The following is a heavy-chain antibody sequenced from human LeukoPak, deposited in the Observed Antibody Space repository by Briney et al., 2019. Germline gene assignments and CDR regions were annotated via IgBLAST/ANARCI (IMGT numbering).Heavy chain of an antibody. CDR1: GYTFTGYY. CDR3: ARDPPPIWPTVTYYFDY. V-gene: IGHV1-2*02. CDR2: INPNSGGT. Sequence: ASVKVSCKASGYTFTGYYMHWVRQAPGQGLEWMGWINPNSGGTNYAQKFQGRVTMTRDTPISTAYMELSRLRSDDTAVYYCARDPPPIWPTVTYYFDYWGQGTLVTVSS. J-gene: IGHJ4*02. D-gene: IGHD4-17*01.